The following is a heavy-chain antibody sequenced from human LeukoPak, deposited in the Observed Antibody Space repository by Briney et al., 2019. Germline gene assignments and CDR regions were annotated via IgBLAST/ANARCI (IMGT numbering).Heavy chain of an antibody. Sequence: QTGGSLRLSCAASGFTFSTYAMHWVRLAPGKRLEYVSAISGNGGSTYYANSVKGRFTISRDNSKNTLYLQMNSLRAEDTAVYYCAKDRDIVVVPAAPGAWGQGTLVTVSS. J-gene: IGHJ4*02. CDR2: ISGNGGST. V-gene: IGHV3-64*01. CDR1: GFTFSTYA. D-gene: IGHD2-2*01. CDR3: AKDRDIVVVPAAPGA.